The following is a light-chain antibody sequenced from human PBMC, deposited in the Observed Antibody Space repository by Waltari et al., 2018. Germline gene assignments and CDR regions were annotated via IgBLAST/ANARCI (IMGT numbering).Light chain of an antibody. CDR2: KDS. V-gene: IGLV3-27*01. CDR3: YSSTDNSGI. Sequence: SYELTQPSSVSVSPGQTAKITCSGDVLTKKYARWFQQKPGQAPVLMLYKDSERPSRIPEGFSGSSSGATVTLTITGAQVEDEADYYCYSSTDNSGIFGGGTTLTVL. J-gene: IGLJ2*01. CDR1: VLTKKY.